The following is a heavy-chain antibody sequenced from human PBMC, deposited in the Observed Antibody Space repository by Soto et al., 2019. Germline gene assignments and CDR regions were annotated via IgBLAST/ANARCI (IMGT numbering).Heavy chain of an antibody. CDR3: ARGLVVPAAMMEWGVSNIYRWFDP. CDR1: GYTFTRYD. CDR2: MNPNSGNT. D-gene: IGHD2-2*01. J-gene: IGHJ5*02. Sequence: ASVKVSCKASGYTFTRYDINWVRQATGQGLEWMGWMNPNSGNTGYAQKFQGRVTMTRNTSISTAYMELSSLRSEDTAVYYCARGLVVPAAMMEWGVSNIYRWFDPWGQGTLVTVSS. V-gene: IGHV1-8*01.